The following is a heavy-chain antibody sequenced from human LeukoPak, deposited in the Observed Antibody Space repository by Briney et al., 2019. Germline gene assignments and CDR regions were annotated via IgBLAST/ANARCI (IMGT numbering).Heavy chain of an antibody. D-gene: IGHD6-19*01. CDR1: GFTFGSYV. CDR2: ISGRSDGT. CDR3: AKGSGPSRPYYFDY. V-gene: IGHV3-23*01. J-gene: IGHJ4*02. Sequence: PGGSLRLSCATSGFTFGSYVMSWVRQAPGKGLEWVSAISGRSDGTYYSDSMKGRFTISRDNSKNTLYLQMNSLRAEDTAVYYCAKGSGPSRPYYFDYWGQGTLVTASS.